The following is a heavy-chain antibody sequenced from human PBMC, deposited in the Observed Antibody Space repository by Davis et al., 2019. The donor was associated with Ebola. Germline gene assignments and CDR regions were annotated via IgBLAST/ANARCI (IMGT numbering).Heavy chain of an antibody. V-gene: IGHV4-59*11. D-gene: IGHD1-26*01. J-gene: IGHJ3*02. CDR3: ARGDVGRDVFDI. CDR1: GGSISSPF. Sequence: PSETLSLTCLVSGGSISSPFWTWIRQSPGKGLEWIGYIHSSGNTNYNPSFKSRVTVSLDASKSQSSLKLSSVTAADTAVYYCARGDVGRDVFDIWGQGTMVTVSS. CDR2: IHSSGNT.